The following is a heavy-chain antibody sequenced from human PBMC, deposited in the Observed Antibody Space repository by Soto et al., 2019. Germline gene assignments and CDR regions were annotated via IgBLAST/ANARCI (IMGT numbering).Heavy chain of an antibody. Sequence: GGSLRLSCAASGFTFSSYTMHWVRQAPGTGLEWVSSISSSSSYIYYADSPKGRLTVSRDNAKNSVYLQMNSLRAEDTAVYYCASSYSSSSGGLWGFDYWGQGTLVTVSS. D-gene: IGHD6-6*01. CDR2: ISSSSSYI. CDR3: ASSYSSSSGGLWGFDY. CDR1: GFTFSSYT. V-gene: IGHV3-21*01. J-gene: IGHJ4*02.